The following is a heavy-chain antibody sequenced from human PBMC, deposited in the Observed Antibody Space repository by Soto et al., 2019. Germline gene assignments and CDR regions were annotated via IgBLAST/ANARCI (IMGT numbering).Heavy chain of an antibody. D-gene: IGHD6-6*01. CDR2: IYHSGST. CDR1: GGSISSSKW. CDR3: ASQDYSSSTDASFLVNGYFDL. Sequence: QMQLQESGPGLVKPSGTLSLTCGVSGGSISSSKWWTWVRQPPGKGPEWIGEIYHSGSTNYNPSLTSRVTIALAKSITQFPLTLTSVTTADTAVYYCASQDYSSSTDASFLVNGYFDLWGRGILVTVSS. J-gene: IGHJ2*01. V-gene: IGHV4-4*02.